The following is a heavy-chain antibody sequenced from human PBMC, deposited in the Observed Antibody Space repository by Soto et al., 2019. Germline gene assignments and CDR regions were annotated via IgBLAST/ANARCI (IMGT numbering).Heavy chain of an antibody. CDR3: ARLSESILRYFDWLSQYDAFDI. V-gene: IGHV4-34*01. J-gene: IGHJ3*02. Sequence: PPETLSLTCAVYGGSFSGYYWSWIRQPPGKGLEWIGEINHSGSTNYNPSLKSRVTISVDTSKNQFSLKLSSVTAADTAVYYCARLSESILRYFDWLSQYDAFDIWGQGTMVT. D-gene: IGHD3-9*01. CDR2: INHSGST. CDR1: GGSFSGYY.